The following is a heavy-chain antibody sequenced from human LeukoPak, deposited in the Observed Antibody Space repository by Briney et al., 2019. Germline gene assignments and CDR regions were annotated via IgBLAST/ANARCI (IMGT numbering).Heavy chain of an antibody. CDR2: IYYSGST. V-gene: IGHV4-59*01. J-gene: IGHJ6*02. CDR3: ARDFEGNYGMDV. CDR1: GGSISSYY. D-gene: IGHD3-9*01. Sequence: SETLSLTCTVSGGSISSYYWSWIRQPPGKGLEWIGYIYYSGSTNYNPSLKSRVTISVDTSKNQFSLKLSSVTAADTAVYYCARDFEGNYGMDVWGQGTTVTVSS.